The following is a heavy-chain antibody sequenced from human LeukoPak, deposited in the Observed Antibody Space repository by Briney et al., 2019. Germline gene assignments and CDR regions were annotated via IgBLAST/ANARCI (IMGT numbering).Heavy chain of an antibody. V-gene: IGHV4-61*01. CDR3: ARISLTMRDAFDI. CDR2: VYKSGGT. D-gene: IGHD4/OR15-4a*01. J-gene: IGHJ3*02. CDR1: GVSFSSGNYY. Sequence: PSETLSLTCTVSGVSFSSGNYYWSWIRQPPGKGLEWIGYVYKSGGTNYNPSLKGRVTISVDTSKNQFSLKLSSVTTADTAVYYCARISLTMRDAFDIWGQGTTVTVST.